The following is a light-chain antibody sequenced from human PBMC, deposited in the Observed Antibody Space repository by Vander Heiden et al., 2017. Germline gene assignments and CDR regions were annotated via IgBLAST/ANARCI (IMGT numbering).Light chain of an antibody. J-gene: IGLJ1*01. CDR3: CSYTSSSTLYV. Sequence: QSALTQPASVSGSPRQSITISCTGSSSDIGGYNYVSWYQQHPGKAPKLMIHDVSDRPSGVSNRFSGSKSGNTASLTISGLQAEDEADYYCCSYTSSSTLYVFGTGTKVTVL. CDR1: SSDIGGYNY. V-gene: IGLV2-14*03. CDR2: DVS.